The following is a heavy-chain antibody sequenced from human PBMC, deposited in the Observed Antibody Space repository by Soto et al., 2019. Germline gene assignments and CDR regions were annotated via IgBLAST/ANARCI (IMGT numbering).Heavy chain of an antibody. D-gene: IGHD2-15*01. V-gene: IGHV4-34*01. CDR2: INHSGST. Sequence: SETLSLTCAVYGGSFSGYYWSWIRQPPGKGLEWIGEINHSGSTNYNPSLKSRVTISVDTSKNQFSLKLSSVTAADTAVYYCARRLVVVAATRRAPFDYWGQGTLVTVSS. CDR1: GGSFSGYY. CDR3: ARRLVVVAATRRAPFDY. J-gene: IGHJ4*02.